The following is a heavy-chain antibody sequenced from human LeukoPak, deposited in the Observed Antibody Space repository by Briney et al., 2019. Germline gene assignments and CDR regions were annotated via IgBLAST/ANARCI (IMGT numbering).Heavy chain of an antibody. J-gene: IGHJ5*02. CDR1: GYTLTELS. CDR2: FDPEDGET. Sequence: ASVKVSCKVSGYTLTELSMHWVRQAPGKGLEWMGGFDPEDGETIYAQKFQGRVTMTEDTSTDTAYMELSSLRSEDTAVYYCATAGLWGGYELPNLWGQGTLVTVSS. D-gene: IGHD5-12*01. CDR3: ATAGLWGGYELPNL. V-gene: IGHV1-24*01.